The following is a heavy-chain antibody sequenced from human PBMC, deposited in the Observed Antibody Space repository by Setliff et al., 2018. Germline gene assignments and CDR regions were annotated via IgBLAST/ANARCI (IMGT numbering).Heavy chain of an antibody. V-gene: IGHV4-31*03. J-gene: IGHJ4*02. CDR2: IYYRGTT. Sequence: PSETLSLTCSVSGGSINSGGYYWTWIRRRPGRGLEWIGHIYYRGTTHYNESLKSRVAIFIGTSRNHFSLSLTSVTAADTAMYYCARDEGGFLQLDHWGLGNLVTVSS. CDR3: ARDEGGFLQLDH. CDR1: GGSINSGGYY. D-gene: IGHD3-16*01.